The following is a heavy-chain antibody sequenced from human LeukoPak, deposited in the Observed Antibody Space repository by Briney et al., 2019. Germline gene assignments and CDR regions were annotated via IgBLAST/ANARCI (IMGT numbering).Heavy chain of an antibody. V-gene: IGHV5-10-1*01. D-gene: IGHD3-22*01. J-gene: IGHJ6*02. CDR2: IDSSNSYT. CDR3: ARLGYYYDSSGNNQQYMEV. CDR1: GYSFSNYW. Sequence: GESLKISCTGSGYSFSNYWISWVRQMPGKGLEWMGRIDSSNSYTNYSPSFQGHVTISTDKSIRTAYLQWDSLKASDTAMYYCARLGYYYDSSGNNQQYMEVWGQGTTVTVSS.